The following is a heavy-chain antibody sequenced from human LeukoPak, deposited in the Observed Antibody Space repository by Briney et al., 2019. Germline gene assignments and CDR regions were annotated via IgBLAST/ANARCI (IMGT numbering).Heavy chain of an antibody. CDR3: AREARISIFGVFFDP. CDR1: GVTFSSSW. J-gene: IGHJ5*02. CDR2: IRQDGSQK. D-gene: IGHD3-3*01. V-gene: IGHV3-7*01. Sequence: GGSLRLSCAASGVTFSSSWMSWVRQAPGKGPEWVANIRQDGSQKYYVDSVKGRFTISRDNAKNSMYLQMNSLRAEDTAVYYCAREARISIFGVFFDPGGQGTLSPSPQ.